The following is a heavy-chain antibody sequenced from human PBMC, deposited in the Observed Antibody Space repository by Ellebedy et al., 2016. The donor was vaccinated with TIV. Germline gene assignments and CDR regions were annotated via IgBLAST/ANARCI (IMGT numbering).Heavy chain of an antibody. CDR1: GFTFSSYE. D-gene: IGHD6-13*01. V-gene: IGHV3-48*03. CDR3: AREIIATAGAPLDY. CDR2: ISGSGSNI. J-gene: IGHJ4*02. Sequence: GESLKISCAASGFTFSSYEMNWVRQAPGKGLEWVSYISGSGSNIYYADSVKGRFTISRDNAKNSLYLQMNSLRAEDTAVYYCAREIIATAGAPLDYWGQGTLVTVSS.